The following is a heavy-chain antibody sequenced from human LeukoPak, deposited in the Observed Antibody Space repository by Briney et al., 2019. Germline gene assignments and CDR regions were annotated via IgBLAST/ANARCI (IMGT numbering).Heavy chain of an antibody. CDR2: ISSNGGST. Sequence: GGSLRLSCAASGITFSNYAMHWVRQAPGKGLQHVSAISSNGGSTYYANSVKGRFTISRDNSKNTLYLQMNSLRAEDTAVYYCARGGSYLSAFDIWGQGTMVTVSS. J-gene: IGHJ3*02. V-gene: IGHV3-64*01. CDR3: ARGGSYLSAFDI. D-gene: IGHD1-26*01. CDR1: GITFSNYA.